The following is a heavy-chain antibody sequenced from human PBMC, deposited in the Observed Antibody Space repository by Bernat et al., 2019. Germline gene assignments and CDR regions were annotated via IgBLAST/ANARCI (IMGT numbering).Heavy chain of an antibody. CDR1: GFTFSSYA. Sequence: QVQLVESGGGVVQPGRSLRLSCAASGFTFSSYAMHWVRQAPGKGLEWVAVISYDGSNKDYADSLKGRFTISRDNSKNTLYLKMNSLRAEDTAVYYCAREFWNSLDYWGQGTLVTVSS. J-gene: IGHJ4*02. CDR2: ISYDGSNK. CDR3: AREFWNSLDY. V-gene: IGHV3-30-3*01. D-gene: IGHD1-7*01.